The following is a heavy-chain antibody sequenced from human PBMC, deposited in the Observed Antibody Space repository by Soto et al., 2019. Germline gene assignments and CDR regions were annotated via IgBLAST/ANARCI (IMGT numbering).Heavy chain of an antibody. Sequence: QVQLQESGPGLVKPSQTLSLTCTVSGGSISSGGYYWSWIRQHPGKGLEWIGYIYYSGSTYYNPFLKSRVTIAEDTSKNQFSLKLSSVTAADTAVYYCARGNGGNSVDYWGQGTLVTVSS. CDR3: ARGNGGNSVDY. CDR1: GGSISSGGYY. D-gene: IGHD2-21*02. J-gene: IGHJ4*02. CDR2: IYYSGST. V-gene: IGHV4-31*03.